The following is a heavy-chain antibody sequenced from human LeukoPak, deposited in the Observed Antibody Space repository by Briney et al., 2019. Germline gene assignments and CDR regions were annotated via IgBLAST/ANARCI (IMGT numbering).Heavy chain of an antibody. CDR2: ISSSSTI. CDR3: ARDQAALYYFDY. D-gene: IGHD6-13*01. CDR1: GFTFSSYS. J-gene: IGHJ4*02. V-gene: IGHV3-48*01. Sequence: PGGSLRLSCAASGFTFSSYSMNWVRQAPGKGLEWVSYISSSSTIYYADSVKGRFTISRDNAKNSLYLQMNSLRAEDTAVYYCARDQAALYYFDYWGQGTLVTVSS.